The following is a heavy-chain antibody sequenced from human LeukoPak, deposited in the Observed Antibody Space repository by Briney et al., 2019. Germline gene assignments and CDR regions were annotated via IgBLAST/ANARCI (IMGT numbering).Heavy chain of an antibody. D-gene: IGHD3-10*01. Sequence: GGSLRLSCAGSGFTFSSYGMHWVRQAPGKGLEWVAVISYDGSNKYYADSVKGRFTISRDNSKNTLYVQMNSLRDEDTAVYYCAKDGPHYYGSGSYYNYYYGMDVWGQGTTVTVSS. V-gene: IGHV3-30*18. CDR3: AKDGPHYYGSGSYYNYYYGMDV. CDR2: ISYDGSNK. CDR1: GFTFSSYG. J-gene: IGHJ6*02.